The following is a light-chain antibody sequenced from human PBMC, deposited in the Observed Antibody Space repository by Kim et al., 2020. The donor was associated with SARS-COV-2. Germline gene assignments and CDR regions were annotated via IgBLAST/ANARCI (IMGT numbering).Light chain of an antibody. CDR2: GAS. J-gene: IGKJ5*01. V-gene: IGKV3-15*01. CDR1: QSVSSN. Sequence: EIVMTQSPATLSVSPGERATLSCRASQSVSSNLAWYQQKRGQAPRLLMYGASTRATGIPARFSGRGSGTEFTLTISSLQSEDSAVYYCQHYNNWPITFGQGTRLEIK. CDR3: QHYNNWPIT.